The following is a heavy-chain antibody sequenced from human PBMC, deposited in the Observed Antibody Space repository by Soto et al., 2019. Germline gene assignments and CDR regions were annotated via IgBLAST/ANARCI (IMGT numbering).Heavy chain of an antibody. CDR2: MNPNSGNT. Sequence: QVQLVQSAAEVKKPGASVKVSCKASGYTVTSYDINWVRQATGQGLEYLGWMNPNSGNTGYVQKFQGRVAMTRNTSISTAYMELSSLRSEDSAVYFCARGIKYGAYSRWFDPWGQGTLVTVSS. D-gene: IGHD4-17*01. J-gene: IGHJ5*02. V-gene: IGHV1-8*01. CDR1: GYTVTSYD. CDR3: ARGIKYGAYSRWFDP.